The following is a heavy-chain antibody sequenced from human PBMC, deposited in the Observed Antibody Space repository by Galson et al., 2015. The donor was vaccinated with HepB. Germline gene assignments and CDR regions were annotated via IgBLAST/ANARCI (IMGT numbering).Heavy chain of an antibody. Sequence: SCKASGYTFTGYYMHWVRQAPGQGLEWMGWINPNSGGTKYAQRFQGRVTMTRDTSISTAYMELSRLRSDDTAVHYCARGLGMRVDYWGQGTLVTVSS. CDR1: GYTFTGYY. CDR2: INPNSGGT. D-gene: IGHD7-27*01. CDR3: ARGLGMRVDY. J-gene: IGHJ4*02. V-gene: IGHV1-2*02.